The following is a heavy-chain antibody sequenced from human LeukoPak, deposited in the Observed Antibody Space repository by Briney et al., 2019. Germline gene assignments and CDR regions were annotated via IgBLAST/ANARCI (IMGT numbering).Heavy chain of an antibody. J-gene: IGHJ6*03. CDR2: IYYTGST. Sequence: SETLSLTCTVSGGSISNYYWNWIRQPPGKGLEWIGYIYYTGSTNYNPSLKSRVTMSVDTSKNQFSLKLSSVTAADTAVYYCARDTGYCTNGVCPPYYYYYMDVWGKGTTVTVSS. D-gene: IGHD2-8*01. CDR1: GGSISNYY. CDR3: ARDTGYCTNGVCPPYYYYYMDV. V-gene: IGHV4-59*01.